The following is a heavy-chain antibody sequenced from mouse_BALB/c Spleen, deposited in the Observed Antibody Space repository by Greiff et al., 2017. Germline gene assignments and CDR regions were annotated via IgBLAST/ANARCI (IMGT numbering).Heavy chain of an antibody. CDR2: ISYSGST. J-gene: IGHJ4*01. D-gene: IGHD2-3*01. CDR1: GDSITSGY. CDR3: ARGNGYYYYAMDY. Sequence: EVKLVESGPSLVKPSQTLSLTCSVTGDSITSGYWNWIRKFPGNKLEYMGYISYSGSTYYNPSLKSRISITRDTSKNQYYLQLNSVTTEDTATYYCARGNGYYYYAMDYWGQGTSVTVSS. V-gene: IGHV3-8*02.